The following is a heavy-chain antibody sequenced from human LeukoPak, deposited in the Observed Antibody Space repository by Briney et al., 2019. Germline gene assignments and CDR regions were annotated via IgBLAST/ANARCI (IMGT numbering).Heavy chain of an antibody. J-gene: IGHJ4*02. CDR1: GFTFSSYS. D-gene: IGHD2-2*01. Sequence: MSGGSLRLSCAASGFTFSSYSMNWVRQAPGKGLEWVSSISSSSSYIYYADSVKGRFTISRDNAKNSLYLQMNSLRAEDTAVYYCARVGIVVIPAARFDCWGQGTLVTVSS. CDR3: ARVGIVVIPAARFDC. V-gene: IGHV3-21*01. CDR2: ISSSSSYI.